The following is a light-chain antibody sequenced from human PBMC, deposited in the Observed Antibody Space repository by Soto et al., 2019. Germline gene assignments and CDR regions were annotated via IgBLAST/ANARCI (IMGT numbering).Light chain of an antibody. CDR2: EVS. CDR1: SSDVGGYNY. V-gene: IGLV2-14*01. J-gene: IGLJ1*01. CDR3: SSYTSSITLYV. Sequence: ALTQPASVSGSPGQSITISCTGTSSDVGGYNYVSWYQQHPGKAPKLMIYEVSNRPSGVSNRFSGSKSGNTASLTISGLQAEDEADYYCSSYTSSITLYVFGTGTKLTVL.